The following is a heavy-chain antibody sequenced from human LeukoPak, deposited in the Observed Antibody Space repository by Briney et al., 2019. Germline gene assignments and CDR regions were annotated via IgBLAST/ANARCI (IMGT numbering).Heavy chain of an antibody. CDR1: GFTFNSYA. D-gene: IGHD3-10*01. J-gene: IGHJ5*02. CDR3: ASHRYGSGTLRGFDP. Sequence: GGSLRLSCVASGFTFNSYAMSWVRQAPGKGLEWVSVISGSGDNTYYADSVKGRFTISRDNSKNTLYLQMNSLRAEDTAVYYCASHRYGSGTLRGFDPWGQGTLVTVSS. V-gene: IGHV3-23*01. CDR2: ISGSGDNT.